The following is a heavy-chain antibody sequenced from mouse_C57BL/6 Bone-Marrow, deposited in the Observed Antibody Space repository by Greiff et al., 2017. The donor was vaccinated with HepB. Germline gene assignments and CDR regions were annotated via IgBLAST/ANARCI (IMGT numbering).Heavy chain of an antibody. D-gene: IGHD1-1*01. CDR2: IYPRSGNT. CDR1: GYTFTSYG. Sequence: QVQLKESGAELARPGASVKLSCKASGYTFTSYGISWVKQRTGQGLEWIGEIYPRSGNTYYNEKFKGKATLTADKSSSTAYMELRSLTSEDSAVYFCARPPYYYGSSHWYFDVWGTGTTVTVSS. V-gene: IGHV1-81*01. CDR3: ARPPYYYGSSHWYFDV. J-gene: IGHJ1*03.